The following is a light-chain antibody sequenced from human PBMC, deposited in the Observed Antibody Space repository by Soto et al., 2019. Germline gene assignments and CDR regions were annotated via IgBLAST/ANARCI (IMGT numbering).Light chain of an antibody. J-gene: IGLJ2*01. CDR3: VSYAGSNKYAL. CDR2: EVS. CDR1: SSDVGANNF. Sequence: QSAPAQPPSASGSPGQSVTISCTGTSSDVGANNFVSWYQHHPGKAPKLLIYEVSKRPSGVPDRFSGSKSGNTASLTVSGLQAEDEAHYFCVSYAGSNKYALFGGGTKLTVL. V-gene: IGLV2-8*01.